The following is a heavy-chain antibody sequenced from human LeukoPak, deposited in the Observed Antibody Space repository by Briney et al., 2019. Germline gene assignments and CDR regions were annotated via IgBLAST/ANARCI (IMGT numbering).Heavy chain of an antibody. V-gene: IGHV4-59*01. J-gene: IGHJ6*02. CDR2: IYYSGST. CDR3: ARVRSRLDYGDYTSYYYYGMDV. CDR1: GGSFSGYY. D-gene: IGHD4-17*01. Sequence: ETLSLTCAVYGGSFSGYYWSWIRQPPGKGLEWIGYIYYSGSTNYNPSLKSRVTISVDTSKNQFSLKLSSVTAADTAVYYCARVRSRLDYGDYTSYYYYGMDVWGQGTTVTVSS.